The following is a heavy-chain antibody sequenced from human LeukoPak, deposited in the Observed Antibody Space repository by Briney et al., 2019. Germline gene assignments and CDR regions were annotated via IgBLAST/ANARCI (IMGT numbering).Heavy chain of an antibody. CDR3: AKGTPFYAMDV. J-gene: IGHJ6*02. CDR2: ISGSGGSGGST. Sequence: GGSLRRSCAASGFTFSSYAMSWVRQAPGKGLEWVSLISGSGGSGGSTYCADSVKGRFTISRDNSKSKLYLQMNSLRAEDTALYYCAKGTPFYAMDVWGQGTTVIVSS. D-gene: IGHD1-7*01. CDR1: GFTFSSYA. V-gene: IGHV3-23*01.